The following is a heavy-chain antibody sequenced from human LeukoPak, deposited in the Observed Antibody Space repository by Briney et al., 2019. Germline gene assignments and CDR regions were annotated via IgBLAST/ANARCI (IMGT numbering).Heavy chain of an antibody. Sequence: GGSLRLSCAASGFTFSSYSMNWVRQAPGKGLEWVSSISSSSSYIYYADSVKGPFTISRDNAKNSLYLQMNRLRAEDTAVYYCASTSRGYSTMIVYWGQGTLVTVSS. V-gene: IGHV3-21*01. D-gene: IGHD3-22*01. J-gene: IGHJ4*02. CDR1: GFTFSSYS. CDR3: ASTSRGYSTMIVY. CDR2: ISSSSSYI.